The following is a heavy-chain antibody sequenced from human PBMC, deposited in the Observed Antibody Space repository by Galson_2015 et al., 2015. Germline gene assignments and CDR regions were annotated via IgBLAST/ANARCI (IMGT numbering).Heavy chain of an antibody. J-gene: IGHJ3*02. Sequence: SLRLSCAASGLTFSSNAMSWVRQAPGKGLEWVSGINDGGVAAYYADSVKGRFTISRDNSKNTLSLQMNSLRAEDTAGYYCARGHPGMRSFDIWGQGTMVTVSS. CDR3: ARGHPGMRSFDI. D-gene: IGHD3-10*01. CDR2: INDGGVAA. V-gene: IGHV3-23*01. CDR1: GLTFSSNA.